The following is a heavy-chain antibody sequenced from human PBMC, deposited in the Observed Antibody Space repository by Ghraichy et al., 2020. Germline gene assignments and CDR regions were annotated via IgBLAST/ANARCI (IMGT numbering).Heavy chain of an antibody. J-gene: IGHJ4*02. Sequence: SETLSLTCAVYGGSFSGYYWSWIRQPPGKGLEWMGEINHSGSTNYNPSLKSRVTISVDTSRNQFSLTLSSLTAADTAVYYCARGQSGSYFRAYYFDFWAQGALVPGSS. CDR2: INHSGST. V-gene: IGHV4-34*01. CDR1: GGSFSGYY. CDR3: ARGQSGSYFRAYYFDF. D-gene: IGHD1-26*01.